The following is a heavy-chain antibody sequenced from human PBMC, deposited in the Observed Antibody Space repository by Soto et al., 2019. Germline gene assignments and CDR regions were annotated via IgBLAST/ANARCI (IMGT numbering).Heavy chain of an antibody. CDR1: GFTFSSSA. J-gene: IGHJ5*02. Sequence: PGGSLRLSCAASGFTFSSSAMSWVRQAPGKGLEWVSTTSNGGVYYADSVKGRFTISRDNSKNTLYLQMNSLRVDDTVIYYCARLTTSWGQGALVTVSS. CDR2: TSNGGV. CDR3: ARLTTS. V-gene: IGHV3-23*01.